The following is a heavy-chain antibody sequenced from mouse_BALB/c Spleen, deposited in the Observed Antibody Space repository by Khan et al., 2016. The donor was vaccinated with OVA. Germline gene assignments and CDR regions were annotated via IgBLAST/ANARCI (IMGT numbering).Heavy chain of an antibody. V-gene: IGHV2-6-1*01. CDR3: ARQPYYHYYMIDY. Sequence: VQLQESGPGLVAPSQSLSITCTISGFSLTNYGVHWVRQPPGKGLEWLVVIWSDGSTTYDSALKSRLSISKDTSKSQVFLKMNSLQTDDTAMYYCARQPYYHYYMIDYWGQGTSITVSS. D-gene: IGHD2-12*01. CDR1: GFSLTNYG. J-gene: IGHJ4*01. CDR2: IWSDGST.